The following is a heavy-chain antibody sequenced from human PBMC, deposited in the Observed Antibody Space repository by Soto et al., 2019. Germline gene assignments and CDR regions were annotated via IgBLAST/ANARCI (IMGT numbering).Heavy chain of an antibody. CDR1: GFTFDDYT. CDR2: ICYDGSNK. CDR3: AKGGSAMVTHYYYGMDV. J-gene: IGHJ6*02. Sequence: GSLRLSCAASGFTFDDYTMHWVRQAPGKGLEWVAVICYDGSNKYYADSVKGRFTISRDNSKNTLYLQMNSLRAEDTAVYYCAKGGSAMVTHYYYGMDVWGRGTTVTVSS. V-gene: IGHV3-30*18. D-gene: IGHD5-18*01.